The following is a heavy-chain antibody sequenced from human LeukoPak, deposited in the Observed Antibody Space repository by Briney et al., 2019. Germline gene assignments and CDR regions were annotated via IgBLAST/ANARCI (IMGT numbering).Heavy chain of an antibody. J-gene: IGHJ6*03. CDR2: IGTASDT. CDR3: ARGPPRGKYYYMDV. Sequence: GGSLRLSCAASGFTFSSFDMHWVRQPTGQGLEWVSTIGTASDTYYSGSAESRFPLSRDTPKNSFSLQMNSLTAGHTAVYYCARGPPRGKYYYMDVWGKGTTVTVSS. CDR1: GFTFSSFD. D-gene: IGHD1-1*01. V-gene: IGHV3-13*01.